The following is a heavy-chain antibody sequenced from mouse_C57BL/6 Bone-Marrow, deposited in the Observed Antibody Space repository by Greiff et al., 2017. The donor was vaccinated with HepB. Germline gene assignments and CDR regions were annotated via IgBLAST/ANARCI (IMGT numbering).Heavy chain of an antibody. J-gene: IGHJ3*01. Sequence: QVQLQQSGPELVRPGASVKLSCKAPGYTFTSYWMQWVSQRPGQGLEWIGEIFPGSGSRYYNEKFKGKATLTADTSSSTAYMQLSSLTSEDSAVYVCAREDGAVVGDWFAYWGQGTLVTVSA. CDR3: AREDGAVVGDWFAY. D-gene: IGHD1-1*01. V-gene: IGHV1-56*01. CDR2: IFPGSGSR. CDR1: GYTFTSYW.